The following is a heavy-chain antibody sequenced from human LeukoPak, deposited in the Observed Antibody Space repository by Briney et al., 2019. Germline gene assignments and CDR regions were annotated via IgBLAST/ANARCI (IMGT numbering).Heavy chain of an antibody. Sequence: SETLSLTCTVSGGSISSYYWSWIRQPPGKGLEWIGYIYTSGSTNYNPSLKTRVTISVDTSKNQFSLKLSSVTAADTAVYYCARNYYDFWSGVLDYYMDVWGKGTTVTVPS. V-gene: IGHV4-4*09. CDR1: GGSISSYY. CDR2: IYTSGST. CDR3: ARNYYDFWSGVLDYYMDV. J-gene: IGHJ6*03. D-gene: IGHD3-3*01.